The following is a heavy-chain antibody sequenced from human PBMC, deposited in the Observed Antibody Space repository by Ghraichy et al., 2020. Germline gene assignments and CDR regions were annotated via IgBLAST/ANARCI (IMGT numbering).Heavy chain of an antibody. CDR3: ARGGGLFVVVPPATAAFDI. D-gene: IGHD2-2*01. J-gene: IGHJ3*02. Sequence: SETLSLTCTVFGGSISSTSSYWGWIRQSPGKGLEWIGNIYYSGSSWSSPSLESRVTISIDTSKNQFSLKLRSVTAADTAVYYCARGGGLFVVVPPATAAFDIWGQGTMVTVSS. V-gene: IGHV4-39*01. CDR1: GGSISSTSSY. CDR2: IYYSGSS.